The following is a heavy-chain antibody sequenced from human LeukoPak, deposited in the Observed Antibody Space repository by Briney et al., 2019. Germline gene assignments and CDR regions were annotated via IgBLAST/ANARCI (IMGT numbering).Heavy chain of an antibody. CDR2: ITSNLNTI. J-gene: IGHJ4*02. Sequence: GGSLRLSCAASGFTFSTYNMNWVRQAPGKGLEWLAYITSNLNTIYYADSVKGRFTISRDNSKNTLYLQMNSLRAEDTAVYYCASSPLWFGELLGYYFDYWGQGTLVTVSS. CDR3: ASSPLWFGELLGYYFDY. D-gene: IGHD3-10*01. CDR1: GFTFSTYN. V-gene: IGHV3-48*01.